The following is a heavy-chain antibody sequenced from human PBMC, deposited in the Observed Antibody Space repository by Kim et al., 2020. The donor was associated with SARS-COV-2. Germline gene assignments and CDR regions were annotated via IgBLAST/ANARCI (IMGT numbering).Heavy chain of an antibody. CDR2: INPNTGKA. V-gene: IGHV1-2*02. Sequence: ASVKVSCKASGDTFTTYYIHWVRQAPGQGLEWMGWINPNTGKANYAQKFQGRVTMTRDDSTSTAYMELSSLKSDDTAVYYCARNKDSKGLLDCCGHCPLV. CDR1: GDTFTTYY. D-gene: IGHD6-13*01. CDR3: ARNKDSKGLLDC. J-gene: IGHJ4*01.